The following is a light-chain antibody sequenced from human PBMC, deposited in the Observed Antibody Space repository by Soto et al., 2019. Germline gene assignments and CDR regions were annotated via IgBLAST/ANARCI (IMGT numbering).Light chain of an antibody. CDR2: KAS. Sequence: DIQMTQSPSTLSGSVGDRVTIPWRASQTISSWLAWYQQKPGKAPKLLIYKASTLKSGVPSRFSGSGAGTDFTLTISSLQAEDVAVYYCQQYYTAQLTFGPGTKVDIK. CDR1: QTISSW. J-gene: IGKJ3*01. CDR3: QQYYTAQLT. V-gene: IGKV1-5*03.